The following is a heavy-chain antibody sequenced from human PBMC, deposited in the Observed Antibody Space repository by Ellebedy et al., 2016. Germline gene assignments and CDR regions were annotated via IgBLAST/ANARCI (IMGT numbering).Heavy chain of an antibody. D-gene: IGHD2-21*02. V-gene: IGHV1-18*01. CDR3: ARDGIVLSDSPFDY. CDR2: VSAYNGNT. CDR1: GYTFTSYG. Sequence: ASVKVSCXPSGYTFTSYGISWVRQAPGQGLEWMGWVSAYNGNTNYAQKLQGRVTMTTDTSTSTAYMELRSLRSDDTAVYYCARDGIVLSDSPFDYWGQGTLVTVSS. J-gene: IGHJ4*02.